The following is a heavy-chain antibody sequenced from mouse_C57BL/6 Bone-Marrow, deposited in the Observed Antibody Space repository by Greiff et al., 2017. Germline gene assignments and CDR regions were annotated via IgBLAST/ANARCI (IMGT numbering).Heavy chain of an antibody. CDR2: IDPRSGNT. CDR1: GYTFTSYG. V-gene: IGHV1-81*01. CDR3: ARGEYGSSYPFAY. Sequence: QVQLQQSGAELARPGSSVKLSCKASGYTFTSYGISWVKQRTGQGLEWIGEIDPRSGNTYYTEKFKGKATLTADKSSSTAYMELRSLTSEDSAVYFCARGEYGSSYPFAYWGQGTLVTVSA. J-gene: IGHJ3*01. D-gene: IGHD1-1*01.